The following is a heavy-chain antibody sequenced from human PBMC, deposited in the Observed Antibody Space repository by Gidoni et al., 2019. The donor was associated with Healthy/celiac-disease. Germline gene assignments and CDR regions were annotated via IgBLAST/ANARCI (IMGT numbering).Heavy chain of an antibody. J-gene: IGHJ4*02. Sequence: EVQLLESGGGLVQPGGSLRLPCAASGFTCSSYAMSWVRQAPGKGLGWVSAISGSGGSTYYADSVKGRFTISRDNSKNTLYLQMNSLRAEDTAVYYCAKAGEEVVVAADFDYWGQGTLVTVSS. CDR1: GFTCSSYA. V-gene: IGHV3-23*01. CDR2: ISGSGGST. D-gene: IGHD2-15*01. CDR3: AKAGEEVVVAADFDY.